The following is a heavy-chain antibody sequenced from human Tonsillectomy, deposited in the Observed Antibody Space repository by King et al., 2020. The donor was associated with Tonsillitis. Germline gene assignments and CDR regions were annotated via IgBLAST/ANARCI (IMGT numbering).Heavy chain of an antibody. CDR3: AKELLWFGGGWFDP. CDR1: GVTFSSYG. Sequence: VQLVESGGGVVQPGRSLRLSCAASGVTFSSYGMHWVRQAPGKGLEWVAVISYDGSNKYYADSVKGRFTISRDNSKNTLYLQMNSLRAEDTAVYYCAKELLWFGGGWFDPWGQGTLVTVSS. J-gene: IGHJ5*02. CDR2: ISYDGSNK. V-gene: IGHV3-30*18. D-gene: IGHD3-10*01.